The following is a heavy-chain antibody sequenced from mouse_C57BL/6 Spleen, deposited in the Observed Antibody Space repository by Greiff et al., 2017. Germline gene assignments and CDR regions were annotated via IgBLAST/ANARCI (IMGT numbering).Heavy chain of an antibody. CDR3: ARKDYGSGVGY. D-gene: IGHD1-1*01. CDR1: GYTFTSYW. Sequence: QVQLKQPGAELVRPGTSVKLSCKASGYTFTSYWMHWVKQRPGQGLEWIGVIDPSDSYTNYNQKFKGKATLTVDTSSSTAYMQLSSLTSEDSAVYYCARKDYGSGVGYWGQGTTLTVSS. V-gene: IGHV1-59*01. J-gene: IGHJ2*01. CDR2: IDPSDSYT.